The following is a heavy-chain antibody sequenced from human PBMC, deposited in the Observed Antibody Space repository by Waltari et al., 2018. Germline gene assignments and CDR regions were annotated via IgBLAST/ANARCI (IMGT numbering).Heavy chain of an antibody. CDR1: GYTFTSYA. CDR2: INAGNGNT. Sequence: QVQLVQSGAEVKKPGASVKVSCKASGYTFTSYAMHWVRQAPGQRLEWMGWINAGNGNTKYSQKFQGRVTITADKSTSTAYMELSSLRSEDTAVYYCARLASDTISPAWGQGTLVTVSS. D-gene: IGHD3-9*01. CDR3: ARLASDTISPA. J-gene: IGHJ5*02. V-gene: IGHV1-3*01.